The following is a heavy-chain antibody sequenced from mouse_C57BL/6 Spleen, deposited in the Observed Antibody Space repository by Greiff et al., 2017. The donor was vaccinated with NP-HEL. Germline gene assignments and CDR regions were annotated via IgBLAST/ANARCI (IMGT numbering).Heavy chain of an antibody. J-gene: IGHJ4*01. CDR1: GYSFTGYY. CDR2: INPSTGGT. D-gene: IGHD2-1*01. CDR3: ARSVGNYYAMDY. V-gene: IGHV1-43*01. Sequence: VQLKQSGPELVKPGASVKISCKASGYSFTGYYMHWVKQSSEKSLEWIGEINPSTGGTSYNQKFKGKATLTVDKSSSTAYMQLKSLTSEDSAVYYCARSVGNYYAMDYWGQGTSVTVSS.